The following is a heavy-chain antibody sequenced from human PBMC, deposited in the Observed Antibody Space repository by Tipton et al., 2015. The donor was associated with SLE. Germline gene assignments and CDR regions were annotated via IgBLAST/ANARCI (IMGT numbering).Heavy chain of an antibody. D-gene: IGHD2-2*01. CDR1: GGSFSGYY. V-gene: IGHV4-34*01. CDR3: ARVLTEVPAANANMDV. Sequence: TLSLTCAVYGGSFSGYYWSWIRQPQGKGLEWIGEINPSGSTNYNPSLTSRVTISVDTSKNQFSLKLSSVTAADTAVYYCARVLTEVPAANANMDVWGKGTTDTVS. J-gene: IGHJ6*03. CDR2: INPSGST.